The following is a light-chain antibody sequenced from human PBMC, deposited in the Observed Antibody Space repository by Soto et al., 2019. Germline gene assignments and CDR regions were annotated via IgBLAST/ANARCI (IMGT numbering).Light chain of an antibody. CDR1: QSVTSSY. CDR3: QQYGSSPPIT. CDR2: GAS. J-gene: IGKJ5*01. V-gene: IGKV3-20*01. Sequence: IGLTQSPGTLSLSPGERATLTCRASQSVTSSYLAWHQQKPGQAPRLLIYGASNRATGIPDRFSGSGSGTDFTLTISRLEPEDFAVYYCQQYGSSPPITFGQGTRLEIK.